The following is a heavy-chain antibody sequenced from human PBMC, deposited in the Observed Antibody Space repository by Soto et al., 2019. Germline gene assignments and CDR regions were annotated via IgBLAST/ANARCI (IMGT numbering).Heavy chain of an antibody. CDR3: AMGGSGRHSHGY. CDR1: GGSISSYY. J-gene: IGHJ4*02. Sequence: SETLSLTCTVSGGSISSYYWSWIRQPPGKGLEWIGYNYYSGSTNYNPSLKSRVPISVDTSKNQFSLKLSSVTAESQAAASCAMGGSGRHSHGYWGQGTLVTVSS. CDR2: NYYSGST. V-gene: IGHV4-59*01. D-gene: IGHD3-10*01.